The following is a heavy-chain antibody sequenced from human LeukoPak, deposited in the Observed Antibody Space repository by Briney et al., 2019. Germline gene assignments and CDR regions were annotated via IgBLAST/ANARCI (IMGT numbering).Heavy chain of an antibody. Sequence: GGSLRLSCAASGFTFSTYDMNWVRQAPGKGLEWVSYISSSRSTIYYADSVKGRFTISRDNAKNSLNLQMNSLRAEDTAVYYCARHNWNHFDYWGQGTLVTVSS. V-gene: IGHV3-48*01. D-gene: IGHD1-20*01. CDR3: ARHNWNHFDY. CDR2: ISSSRSTI. CDR1: GFTFSTYD. J-gene: IGHJ4*02.